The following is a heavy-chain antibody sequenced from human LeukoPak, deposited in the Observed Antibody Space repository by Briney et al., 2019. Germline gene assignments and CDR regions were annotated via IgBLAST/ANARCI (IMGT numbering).Heavy chain of an antibody. CDR2: IYYTGST. D-gene: IGHD3-22*01. CDR3: ARTYYFDSSGYIDSFDI. Sequence: SETLSLTCTVSGGSISSGDYYWGWIRQSPGKGLEWIGYIYYTGSTYYNPSLKSRLTISVDTSKNQFSLKLNSVTAADTAVYYCARTYYFDSSGYIDSFDIWGQGTMVTVSS. V-gene: IGHV4-30-4*01. J-gene: IGHJ3*02. CDR1: GGSISSGDYY.